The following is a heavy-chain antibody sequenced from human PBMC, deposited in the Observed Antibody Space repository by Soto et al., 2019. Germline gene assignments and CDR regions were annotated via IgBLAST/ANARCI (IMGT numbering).Heavy chain of an antibody. Sequence: GESLKISCKGSGYSFTTHWIGWVRQMPGKGLEWMGIINPVDSDTRYSPSFQGQVTLSVDKFISTAYLQWSSLKASDTAMYYCARQGGGYVSIDYWGQGTLVTVSS. CDR1: GYSFTTHW. CDR2: INPVDSDT. D-gene: IGHD5-12*01. J-gene: IGHJ4*02. CDR3: ARQGGGYVSIDY. V-gene: IGHV5-51*01.